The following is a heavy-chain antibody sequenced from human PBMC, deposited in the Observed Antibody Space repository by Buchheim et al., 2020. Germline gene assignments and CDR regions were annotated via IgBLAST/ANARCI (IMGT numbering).Heavy chain of an antibody. V-gene: IGHV3-30*18. D-gene: IGHD1-14*01. Sequence: QVQLVESGGQVVQLGRSLRLSCAASGFSFSSFDMHWVRQAPGKGLEWLAVISYDGTNQYYGDSGKGRFTISRDNSKNTVYLQMNSLRPEDTALYYCAKDPGPNEPYYFDFWGQGTL. J-gene: IGHJ4*02. CDR1: GFSFSSFD. CDR3: AKDPGPNEPYYFDF. CDR2: ISYDGTNQ.